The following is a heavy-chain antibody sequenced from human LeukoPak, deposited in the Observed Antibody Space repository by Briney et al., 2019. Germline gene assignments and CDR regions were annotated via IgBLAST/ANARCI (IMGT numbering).Heavy chain of an antibody. Sequence: PGGSLRLSCAASGFTFSRYAMHWVRQAPGKGLEWVAVRSDDGSAQHYADSVRGRFTISRDNSKNTLSLQMNSLRPEDTAMYFCAKDRDPYSSGTWDSWGQGTLVIVSS. CDR3: AKDRDPYSSGTWDS. D-gene: IGHD3-22*01. V-gene: IGHV3-30*18. J-gene: IGHJ1*01. CDR2: RSDDGSAQ. CDR1: GFTFSRYA.